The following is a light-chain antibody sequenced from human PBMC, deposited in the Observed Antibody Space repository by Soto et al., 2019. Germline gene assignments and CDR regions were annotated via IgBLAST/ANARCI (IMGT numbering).Light chain of an antibody. CDR3: QQYDSILGT. CDR2: DAS. CDR1: QDISSW. V-gene: IGKV1-5*01. J-gene: IGKJ1*01. Sequence: DIQMTQSPSSVSASVGDRVTITCRASQDISSWVAWYQQKPGKAPKFLIYDASTLETGVPSRFSGSGSGTEFTLTISNLQPDDFATYYCQQYDSILGTFGPGTKVDIK.